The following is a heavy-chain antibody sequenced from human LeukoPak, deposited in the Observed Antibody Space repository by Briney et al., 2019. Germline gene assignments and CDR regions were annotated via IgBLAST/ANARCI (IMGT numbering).Heavy chain of an antibody. CDR2: IYPGDSDT. CDR1: GYSFTNYW. CDR3: ARAMGTSTSSTLDY. D-gene: IGHD2-2*01. V-gene: IGHV5-51*01. Sequence: GESLKISCQGSGYSFTNYWIGWVRQMPGKGLEWMGIIYPGDSDTRYSPSFQGQVTISADKSITTAYLQWSSLKASDTAIYYCARAMGTSTSSTLDYWGQGTLVTVSS. J-gene: IGHJ4*02.